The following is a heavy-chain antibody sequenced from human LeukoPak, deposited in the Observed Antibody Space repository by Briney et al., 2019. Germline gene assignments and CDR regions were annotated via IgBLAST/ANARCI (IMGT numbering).Heavy chain of an antibody. D-gene: IGHD3-10*01. J-gene: IGHJ4*02. CDR2: ISGSGGST. CDR1: GFTFSSYG. CDR3: AKAALVQEYDC. Sequence: GGTLRLSRAASGFTFSSYGMSWVRQAPGKGLEWVSAISGSGGSTYYADSVKGRFTISRDNSKNTLYLQMNSLRAEDTAVYYCAKAALVQEYDCWGQGTLVTVSS. V-gene: IGHV3-23*01.